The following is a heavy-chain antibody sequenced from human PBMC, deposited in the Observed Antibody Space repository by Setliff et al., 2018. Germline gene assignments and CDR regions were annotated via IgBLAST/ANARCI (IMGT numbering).Heavy chain of an antibody. Sequence: SETLSLTCTVSGDSISSGSYYWNWIRQHPEKGLEWLGYIFHSGSTHYNPSLKSRVTISEDTSKSQSSLKLSSVTAADTAVYYCARGFTAQPAMLRGNWFDPWGRGTLVTVSS. CDR3: ARGFTAQPAMLRGNWFDP. CDR2: IFHSGST. V-gene: IGHV4-31*03. D-gene: IGHD3-16*01. J-gene: IGHJ5*02. CDR1: GDSISSGSYY.